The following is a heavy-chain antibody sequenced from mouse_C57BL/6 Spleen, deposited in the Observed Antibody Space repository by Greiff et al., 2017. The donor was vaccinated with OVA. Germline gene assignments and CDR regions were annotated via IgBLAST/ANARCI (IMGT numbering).Heavy chain of an antibody. Sequence: QVQLQQSGPELVKPGASVKISCKASGYAFSSSWMNWVKQRPGKGLEWIGRIYPGDGDTNYNGKFKGKATLTADKSSSTAYMQLSSLTSEDSAVYFCVVYYGSSYWYFDVWGTGTTVTVSS. D-gene: IGHD1-1*01. CDR3: VVYYGSSYWYFDV. CDR2: IYPGDGDT. V-gene: IGHV1-82*01. J-gene: IGHJ1*03. CDR1: GYAFSSSW.